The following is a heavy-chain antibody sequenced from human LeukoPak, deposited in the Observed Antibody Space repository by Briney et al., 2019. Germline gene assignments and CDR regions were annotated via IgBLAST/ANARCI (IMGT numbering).Heavy chain of an antibody. V-gene: IGHV3-48*01. CDR3: VRVKGSYFDY. J-gene: IGHJ4*02. D-gene: IGHD2-15*01. CDR1: GFPLSSYS. CDR2: ISSSGSAI. Sequence: GGSLRLSCAASGFPLSSYSIDWVRQAPGKGLEWVSYISSSGSAIYYVDSVKGRFTVSRDNAKNSLFLQMNSPRAEYTAVYYCVRVKGSYFDYWGQGALVTVSS.